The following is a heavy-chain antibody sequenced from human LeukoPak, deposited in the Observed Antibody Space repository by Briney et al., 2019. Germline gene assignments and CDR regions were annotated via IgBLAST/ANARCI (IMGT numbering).Heavy chain of an antibody. CDR1: GFTFSNAW. D-gene: IGHD3-22*01. J-gene: IGHJ4*02. CDR2: IKSKTDGGTT. V-gene: IGHV3-15*01. Sequence: GGSLRLSCAASGFTFSNAWMSWVRQAPGKGLEWVCRIKSKTDGGTTDYAAPVKGRFTISRDDSKNTLYLQMNSLKTEDTAVYYCTTVHSYYYDSSGYPYFDYWGQGTLVTVSS. CDR3: TTVHSYYYDSSGYPYFDY.